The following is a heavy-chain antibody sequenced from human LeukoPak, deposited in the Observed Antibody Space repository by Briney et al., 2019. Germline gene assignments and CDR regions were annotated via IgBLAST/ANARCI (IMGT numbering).Heavy chain of an antibody. CDR3: AKDHRVAARPYYFDY. D-gene: IGHD6-6*01. V-gene: IGHV4-4*02. CDR2: IYHSGST. J-gene: IGHJ4*02. Sequence: ASETLSLTCAVSGGSISSSNWWNWVRQPPGKGLEWIGEIYHSGSTNYNPSLKSRVTISVDKSKNQFSLKLNSVTAADTAVYYCAKDHRVAARPYYFDYWGQGTLVTVSS. CDR1: GGSISSSNW.